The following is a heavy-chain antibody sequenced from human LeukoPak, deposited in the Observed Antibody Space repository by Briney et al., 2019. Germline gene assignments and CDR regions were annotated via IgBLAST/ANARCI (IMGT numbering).Heavy chain of an antibody. CDR1: GGSMSSYY. V-gene: IGHV4-59*08. D-gene: IGHD3-22*01. CDR2: NYYSGST. CDR3: ARVPHCDSNGCYDGGRYCEH. J-gene: IGHJ4*02. Sequence: SETLCLTCTVSGGSMSSYYWSWIRQPPGKGLEWIGYNYYSGSTNYNPSLKSRVTISVDTSKNQFSLKLGSVTAADTAVYYCARVPHCDSNGCYDGGRYCEHWGQGALVTVSS.